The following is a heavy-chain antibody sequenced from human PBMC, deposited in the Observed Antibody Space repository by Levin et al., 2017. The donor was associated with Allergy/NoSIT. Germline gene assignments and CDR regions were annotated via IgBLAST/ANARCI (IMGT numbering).Heavy chain of an antibody. CDR3: ARDLPVTIR. Sequence: SETLSLTCTVSGGSISSSSYYWGWIRQPPGKGLEWIGSIYYSGSTYYNPSLKSRVTISVDTSKNQFSLKLSSVTAADTAVYYCARDLPVTIRWGQGTLVTVSS. V-gene: IGHV4-39*07. J-gene: IGHJ4*02. CDR1: GGSISSSSYY. CDR2: IYYSGST. D-gene: IGHD3-3*01.